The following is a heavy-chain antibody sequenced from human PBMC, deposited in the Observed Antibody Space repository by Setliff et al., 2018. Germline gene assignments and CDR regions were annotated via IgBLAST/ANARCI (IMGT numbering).Heavy chain of an antibody. CDR3: VRGQGPSTLVAIPFDH. D-gene: IGHD5-12*01. Sequence: ASVKVSCKTSGYSFTVFGISWVRQAPGQGLEWMGWIIPYYGETNYAQQFQGRVTMTTDASTTTAYMELTSLTSDDTALYYCVRGQGPSTLVAIPFDHWGQGTLVTVSS. CDR2: IIPYYGET. CDR1: GYSFTVFG. J-gene: IGHJ4*02. V-gene: IGHV1-18*01.